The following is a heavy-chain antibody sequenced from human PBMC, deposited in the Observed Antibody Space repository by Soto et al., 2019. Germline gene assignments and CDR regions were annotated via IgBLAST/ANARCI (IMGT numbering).Heavy chain of an antibody. D-gene: IGHD5-12*01. J-gene: IGHJ4*02. CDR2: IYTSGST. Sequence: SETLWLTCAVGGGAISSYYWSRIRQPAGKGLEWIGRIYTSGSTNYNPSLKSRVTMSVDTSKNQFSLKLSSVTAADTAVYYCAHSGYDLRAFDSWGQGTLVTVSS. V-gene: IGHV4-4*07. CDR1: GGAISSYY. CDR3: AHSGYDLRAFDS.